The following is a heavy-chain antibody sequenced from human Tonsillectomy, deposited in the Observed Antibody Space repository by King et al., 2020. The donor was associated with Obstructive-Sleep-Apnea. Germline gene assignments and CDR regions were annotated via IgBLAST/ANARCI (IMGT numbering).Heavy chain of an antibody. CDR2: INRDGSTT. CDR1: GVTFSSYW. D-gene: IGHD3-9*01. Sequence: VQLVESGGGLVQPGGSLRLSCVASGVTFSSYWMHWVRQAPGKGLMWVSHINRDGSTTSYADSVKGRFTISRDNAKNTLYLHINRLRAEDTAVYYCARDAGPRAEMVTGYYQNYGIDVWGQGTTVTVS. CDR3: ARDAGPRAEMVTGYYQNYGIDV. J-gene: IGHJ6*02. V-gene: IGHV3-74*01.